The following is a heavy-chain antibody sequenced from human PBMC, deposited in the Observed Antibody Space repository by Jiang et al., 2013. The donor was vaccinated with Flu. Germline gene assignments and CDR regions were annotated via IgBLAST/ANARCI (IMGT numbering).Heavy chain of an antibody. CDR1: GGSVSSGSYY. J-gene: IGHJ4*02. D-gene: IGHD3-22*01. V-gene: IGHV4-61*01. CDR3: ARPGDYYDSSGYYYVGY. CDR2: IYYSGST. Sequence: PGLVKPSETLSLTCTVSGGSVSSGSYYWSWIRQPPGKGLEWIGYIYYSGSTNYNPSLKSRVTISVDKSKNQFSLKLSSVTAADTAVYYCARPGDYYDSSGYYYVGYWGQGNPGHRLL.